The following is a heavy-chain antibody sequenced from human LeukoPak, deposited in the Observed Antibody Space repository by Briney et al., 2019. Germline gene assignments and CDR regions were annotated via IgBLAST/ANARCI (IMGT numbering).Heavy chain of an antibody. D-gene: IGHD3-3*01. CDR1: GGSISSSSYY. V-gene: IGHV4-39*07. J-gene: IGHJ6*03. Sequence: SETLSLTCTVSGGSISSSSYYWGWIRQPPGKGLEWIGSIYYSGSTYYNPSLKSRVTISVDTSKNQFSLKLSSVTAADTAVYYCARVRGLGTIFGVDYYYYYMDVWGKGTTVTVSS. CDR3: ARVRGLGTIFGVDYYYYYMDV. CDR2: IYYSGST.